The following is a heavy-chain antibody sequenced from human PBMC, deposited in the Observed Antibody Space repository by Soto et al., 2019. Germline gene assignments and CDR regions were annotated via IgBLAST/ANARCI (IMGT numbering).Heavy chain of an antibody. Sequence: ASVKVSCKASGYTFASYDINWVRQATGQGLEWMGWMNPNSGNTGYAQKFQGRVTMTRNTSISTAYMELSSLRSEDTAVYCARRGYSSSWYYYYYYGMDVWG. V-gene: IGHV1-8*01. CDR3: ARRGYSSSWYYYYYYGMDV. CDR2: MNPNSGNT. D-gene: IGHD6-13*01. J-gene: IGHJ6*02. CDR1: GYTFASYD.